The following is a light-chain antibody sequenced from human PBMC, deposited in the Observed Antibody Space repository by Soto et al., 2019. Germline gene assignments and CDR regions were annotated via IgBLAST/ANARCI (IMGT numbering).Light chain of an antibody. V-gene: IGKV1-9*01. Sequence: IQLTQSPSSLSASIGDRVTITCRASQGISSYLAWYQQTPGKAPKLLIYAASTLQSGVPSRFSGGGSGTDFTLTISSLQPEDFATYYCQQFNSPLTFGGGTKVEIK. CDR2: AAS. J-gene: IGKJ4*01. CDR1: QGISSY. CDR3: QQFNSPLT.